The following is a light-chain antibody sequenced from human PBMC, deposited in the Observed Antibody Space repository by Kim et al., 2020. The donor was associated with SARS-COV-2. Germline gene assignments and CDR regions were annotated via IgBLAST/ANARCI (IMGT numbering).Light chain of an antibody. CDR1: QTVSNTY. CDR2: GAS. V-gene: IGKV3-20*01. J-gene: IGKJ1*01. CDR3: QQYGSSPWT. Sequence: PRESATLPCRASQTVSNTYLAWYRQKPGQPPRLVMYGASNRATGISDRCSGSASGTDFTLIINRLEPEDFAVYYCQQYGSSPWTFGQGTKVDIK.